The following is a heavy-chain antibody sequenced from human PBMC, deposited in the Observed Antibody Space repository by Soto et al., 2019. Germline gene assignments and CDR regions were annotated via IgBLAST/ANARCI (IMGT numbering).Heavy chain of an antibody. V-gene: IGHV4-59*01. CDR2: IYYSGST. CDR1: GGSISSYY. Sequence: PSETLSLTCNVSGGSISSYYWSWIRQPPGKGLEWIGYIYYSGSTNYNPSLKSRVTISVDTSKNQFSLKLSSVTAADTAVYDYARKRWLHNALDIWGQGTMVTVSS. J-gene: IGHJ3*02. CDR3: ARKRWLHNALDI. D-gene: IGHD5-12*01.